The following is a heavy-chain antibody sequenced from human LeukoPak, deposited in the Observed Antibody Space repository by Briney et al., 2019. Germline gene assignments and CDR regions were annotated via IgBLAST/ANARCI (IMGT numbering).Heavy chain of an antibody. V-gene: IGHV3-11*06. J-gene: IGHJ4*02. Sequence: GGSLRLSCAAFGFTFSDYYMSWIRQAPGKGLEWLSYISGSSTDTNYADSVKGRFTISRDNAKNSLYLQINSLRVEDTAFYYCARVISISSGFYAYWGQGTLVTVSS. CDR2: ISGSSTDT. CDR1: GFTFSDYY. D-gene: IGHD3-22*01. CDR3: ARVISISSGFYAY.